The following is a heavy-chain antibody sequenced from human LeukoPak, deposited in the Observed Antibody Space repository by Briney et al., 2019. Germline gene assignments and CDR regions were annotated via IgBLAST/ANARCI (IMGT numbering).Heavy chain of an antibody. CDR1: GGSISSGIYY. D-gene: IGHD6-13*01. V-gene: IGHV4-39*01. CDR3: AGHDRQQLPPKAFDY. CDR2: IYDSGNT. J-gene: IGHJ4*02. Sequence: PSETLSLTCTVSGGSISSGIYYWGWIRQPPGKGLEWIGSIYDSGNTYYNPSLKSRVTISVDTSKNQLSLKLNSVTAADTAVDYWAGHDRQQLPPKAFDYWGQGTLVTVSS.